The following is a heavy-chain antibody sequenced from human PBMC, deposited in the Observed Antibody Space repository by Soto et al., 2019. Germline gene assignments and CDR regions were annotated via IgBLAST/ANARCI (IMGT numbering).Heavy chain of an antibody. J-gene: IGHJ5*02. CDR3: AREGYSGSGSYYSWFDP. CDR1: GGSISSYY. CDR2: IYTSGST. V-gene: IGHV4-4*07. D-gene: IGHD3-10*01. Sequence: QVQLQESGPGLVKPSETLSLTCTVSGGSISSYYWSWIRQPAGKGLEWIGRIYTSGSTNYNPSLKSRVTMSVDTSKNQFSLKLSAVTAADTAVYYCAREGYSGSGSYYSWFDPWGQGTLVTVSS.